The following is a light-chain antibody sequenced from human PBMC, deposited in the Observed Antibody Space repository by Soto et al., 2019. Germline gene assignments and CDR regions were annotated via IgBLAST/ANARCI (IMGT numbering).Light chain of an antibody. J-gene: IGKJ1*01. CDR2: RAS. V-gene: IGKV1-5*03. CDR1: QTISSW. Sequence: DIQMTQSPSTLSASVGDRVTITCPASQTISSWLAWYQQKPGTAPKLLIYRASILESGVPSRFSGSGFGTQFTLTISSLQPDDFATYYCQQYDSFSAFGQGTKVEIK. CDR3: QQYDSFSA.